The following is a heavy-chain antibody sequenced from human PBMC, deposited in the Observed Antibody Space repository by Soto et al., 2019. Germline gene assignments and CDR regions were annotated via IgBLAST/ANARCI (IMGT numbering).Heavy chain of an antibody. V-gene: IGHV3-30*02. Sequence: GGSLRLSCVRSGFIFSNNGMHWVRRTQGKVLEWVAFMSYDGSDTFYADSVKGRFTISRDNSKNTLFLHMSNLRAEDTAMYYCTIVRVADSALDHWGQGTLVTVSS. CDR3: TIVRVADSALDH. J-gene: IGHJ4*02. CDR2: MSYDGSDT. CDR1: GFIFSNNG. D-gene: IGHD3-10*02.